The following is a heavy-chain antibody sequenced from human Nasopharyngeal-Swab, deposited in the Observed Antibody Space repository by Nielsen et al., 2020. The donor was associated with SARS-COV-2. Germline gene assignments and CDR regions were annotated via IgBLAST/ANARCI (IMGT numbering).Heavy chain of an antibody. Sequence: SLKISCAASGFTFEDYAMHWVRQAPGKGLEWVSGISWSSGSLGYADSVKGRFTISRDNAKNSLYLQMNSLRAEDTALYYCAGIAGAGGPFDYWGQGTLVTVSS. CDR3: AGIAGAGGPFDY. D-gene: IGHD6-19*01. V-gene: IGHV3-9*01. J-gene: IGHJ4*02. CDR2: ISWSSGSL. CDR1: GFTFEDYA.